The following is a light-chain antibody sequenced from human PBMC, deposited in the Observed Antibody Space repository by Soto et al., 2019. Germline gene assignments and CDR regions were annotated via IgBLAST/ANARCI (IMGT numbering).Light chain of an antibody. CDR1: QSVSSY. CDR2: DAS. V-gene: IGKV3-11*01. Sequence: EIVLTQSPATLSLSPGERATLSCRASQSVSSYLAWYQQKPGQAPRLLIYDASTRATGVPPRFSGGGSGTDFTLTISSLEPQDFAVYYCQQRSNWPPWTFGQGTKVEIK. CDR3: QQRSNWPPWT. J-gene: IGKJ1*01.